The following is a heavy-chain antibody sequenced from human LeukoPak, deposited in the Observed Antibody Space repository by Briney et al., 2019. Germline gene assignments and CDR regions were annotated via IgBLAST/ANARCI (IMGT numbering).Heavy chain of an antibody. Sequence: GRSLRLSCAASGFTISSYAMHWVRQAPGKGLEWVAVISYDGSNKYYADSVKGRFTISRDNAKNSLYLQMNSLRAEDTAVYYCAREEVRYFGPFDYWGQGTLVTVSS. CDR3: AREEVRYFGPFDY. CDR1: GFTISSYA. J-gene: IGHJ4*02. CDR2: ISYDGSNK. V-gene: IGHV3-30-3*01. D-gene: IGHD3-9*01.